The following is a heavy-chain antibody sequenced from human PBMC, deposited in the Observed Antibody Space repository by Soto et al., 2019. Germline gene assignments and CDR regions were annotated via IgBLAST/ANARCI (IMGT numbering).Heavy chain of an antibody. CDR3: ARGVGSGWLNWFDT. V-gene: IGHV4-31*03. Sequence: QVQLQESGPGLVKPSQTLSLTCTVSGSSISSGGYYWSWIRQHPGKGLEWIGYIYYSGSTYYNPSLKSRVTISVDTSKNQFSLKLSSVTAADTAVYYCARGVGSGWLNWFDTWGQGTLVTVSS. CDR2: IYYSGST. J-gene: IGHJ5*02. D-gene: IGHD6-19*01. CDR1: GSSISSGGYY.